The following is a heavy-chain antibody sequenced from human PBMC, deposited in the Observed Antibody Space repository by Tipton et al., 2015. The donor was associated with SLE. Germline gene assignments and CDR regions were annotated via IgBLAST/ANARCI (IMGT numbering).Heavy chain of an antibody. CDR1: GGSISSYY. CDR2: IYYSGST. J-gene: IGHJ6*03. V-gene: IGHV4-59*01. D-gene: IGHD3-3*01. CDR3: ARLGYDFWSGYYYYMDV. Sequence: TLSLTCTVSGGSISSYYWSWIRQPPGKGLEWIGYIYYSGSTNYNPSLKSRVTISVDTSKNQFSLKLSSVTAADTAVYYCARLGYDFWSGYYYYMDVWGKGTTVTASS.